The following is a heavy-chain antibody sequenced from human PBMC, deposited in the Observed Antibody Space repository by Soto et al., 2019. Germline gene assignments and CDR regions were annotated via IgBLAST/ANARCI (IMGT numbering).Heavy chain of an antibody. CDR2: IYYTGGT. CDR1: GDSISTRSNY. Sequence: PSETLSLTCTVSGDSISTRSNYWAWIRRPPGKGLEWIGSIYYTGGTYYNPSLKSRVTLFLDTSKNQFSLNLNSVTAADTAVYYCAREGPPIRAHNPPEYFQHWGQGTPVTVSS. J-gene: IGHJ1*01. V-gene: IGHV4-39*02. CDR3: AREGPPIRAHNPPEYFQH.